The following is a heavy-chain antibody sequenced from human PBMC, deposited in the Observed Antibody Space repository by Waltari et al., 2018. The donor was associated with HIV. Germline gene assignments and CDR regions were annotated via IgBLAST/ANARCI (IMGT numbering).Heavy chain of an antibody. V-gene: IGHV4-39*07. CDR3: ARGIGYCTNGVCYNWFDP. CDR2: IYYSGST. Sequence: QLQLQESGPGLVKPSETLSLTCTVSGGSISSSSYYWGWIRQPPGKGLEWIGSIYYSGSTYYNPSLKSRVTISVDTSKNQFSLKLSSVTAADTAVYYCARGIGYCTNGVCYNWFDPWGQGTLVTVSS. D-gene: IGHD2-8*01. J-gene: IGHJ5*02. CDR1: GGSISSSSYY.